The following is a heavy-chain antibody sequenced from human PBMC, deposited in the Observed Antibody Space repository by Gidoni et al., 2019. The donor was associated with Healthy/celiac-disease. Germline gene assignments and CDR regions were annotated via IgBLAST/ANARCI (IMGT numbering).Heavy chain of an antibody. Sequence: QVQLQQWGAGLLKPSETLSLTCAVYGGSFSGYYWSWIRQPPGKGLEWIGEINHSGSTNYNPSLKSRVTISVDTSKNQFSLKLSSVTAADTAVYYCARGLRFLEWLPYNWFDPWGQGTLVTVSS. D-gene: IGHD3-3*01. V-gene: IGHV4-34*01. CDR2: INHSGST. CDR1: GGSFSGYY. CDR3: ARGLRFLEWLPYNWFDP. J-gene: IGHJ5*02.